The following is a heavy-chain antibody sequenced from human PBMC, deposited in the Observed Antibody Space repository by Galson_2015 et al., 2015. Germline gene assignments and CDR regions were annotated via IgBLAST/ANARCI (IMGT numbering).Heavy chain of an antibody. Sequence: QSGAEVKKPGESLKISCKGSGYSFTSYWIGWVRQMPGKGLEWMGIIYPGDSDTRYSPSFQGQVTISADKSISAAYLQWSSLKASDTAMYSCARLEYCGGDCYISSFDYGGQGTRSPSPQ. D-gene: IGHD2-21*02. CDR2: IYPGDSDT. CDR1: GYSFTSYW. V-gene: IGHV5-51*01. CDR3: ARLEYCGGDCYISSFDY. J-gene: IGHJ4*02.